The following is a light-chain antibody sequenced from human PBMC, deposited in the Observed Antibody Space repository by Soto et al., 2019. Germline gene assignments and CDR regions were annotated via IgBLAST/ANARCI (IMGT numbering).Light chain of an antibody. CDR2: DAS. CDR3: QQDNSYPPWT. Sequence: IQMTQSPSTLSASVGDRVTITCRASQSISSWLAWYQQKPGKAPKLLIYDASSLESGVPSRFSGSGSGTEFTLTISSLQPDDFATYYCQQDNSYPPWTFGQGTKVDIK. V-gene: IGKV1-5*01. CDR1: QSISSW. J-gene: IGKJ1*01.